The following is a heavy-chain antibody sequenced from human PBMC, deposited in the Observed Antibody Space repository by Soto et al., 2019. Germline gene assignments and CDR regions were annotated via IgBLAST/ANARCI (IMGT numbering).Heavy chain of an antibody. Sequence: QVQLVQSGAEVKKPGSSVKVSCKASGGTFTTYAIIWFRQAPGQGLEWMGGIIPIFGISNYAQKFQGRVTITADESTSTAYMESSSLRSEDTAVYYCARGDGYNFFLGGNYWGQGTLVTVSS. J-gene: IGHJ4*02. CDR3: ARGDGYNFFLGGNY. CDR1: GGTFTTYA. V-gene: IGHV1-69*01. CDR2: IIPIFGIS. D-gene: IGHD5-12*01.